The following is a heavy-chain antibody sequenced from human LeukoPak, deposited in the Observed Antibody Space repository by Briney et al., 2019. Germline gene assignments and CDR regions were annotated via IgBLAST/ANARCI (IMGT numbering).Heavy chain of an antibody. Sequence: SETLSLTCAVYGGSFSGYYWSWIRQPPGKGLEWIGEINHSGSTNYNPSLKSRVTTSVDTSKNQFSLKLSSVTAADTAVYYCARGTFYYYDSSGYRSFVFGDYYYYGMDVWGQGTTVTVSS. D-gene: IGHD3-22*01. V-gene: IGHV4-34*01. CDR2: INHSGST. CDR1: GGSFSGYY. J-gene: IGHJ6*02. CDR3: ARGTFYYYDSSGYRSFVFGDYYYYGMDV.